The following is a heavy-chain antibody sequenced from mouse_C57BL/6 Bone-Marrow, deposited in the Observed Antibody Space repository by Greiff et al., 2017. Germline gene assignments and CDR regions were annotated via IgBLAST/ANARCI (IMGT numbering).Heavy chain of an antibody. CDR3: APAYYSNPYAMDY. Sequence: EVQLQESGGGLVKPGGSLKLSCAASGFTFSDYGMHWVRQAPEKGLEWVAYISSGSSTIYYADTGKGRFTISCDNATTTLFLQMTSLRSEDTAMYYCAPAYYSNPYAMDYWGQGTSVTVSS. J-gene: IGHJ4*01. CDR1: GFTFSDYG. D-gene: IGHD2-5*01. V-gene: IGHV5-17*01. CDR2: ISSGSSTI.